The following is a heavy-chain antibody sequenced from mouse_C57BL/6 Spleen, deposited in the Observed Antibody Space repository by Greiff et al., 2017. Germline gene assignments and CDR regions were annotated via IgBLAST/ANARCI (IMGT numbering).Heavy chain of an antibody. CDR1: GFTFSDYG. D-gene: IGHD1-1*01. CDR3: ARIITTVVANYAMDY. CDR2: ISSGSSTI. Sequence: EVQLVESGGGLVKPGGSLKLSCAASGFTFSDYGMHWVRQAPEKGLEWVAYISSGSSTIYYADTVKGRFTISRDNAKNTLFLQMTSLRSEDTAMYYCARIITTVVANYAMDYWGQGASVTVSS. J-gene: IGHJ4*01. V-gene: IGHV5-17*01.